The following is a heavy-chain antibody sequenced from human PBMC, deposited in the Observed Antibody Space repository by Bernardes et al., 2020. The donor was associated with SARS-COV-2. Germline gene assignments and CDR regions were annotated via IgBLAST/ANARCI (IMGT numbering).Heavy chain of an antibody. CDR3: AREYNHYDFWSGVPYYYYGMDV. CDR1: GYTFTSYY. V-gene: IGHV1-46*01. J-gene: IGHJ6*02. D-gene: IGHD3-3*01. CDR2: INPSGGST. Sequence: ASVKVSCKASGYTFTSYYMHWVRQAPGQGLEWMGIINPSGGSTSYAQKFQGRVTMTRDTSTSTVYMELSSLRSEDTAVYYCAREYNHYDFWSGVPYYYYGMDVWGQGTTVTVSS.